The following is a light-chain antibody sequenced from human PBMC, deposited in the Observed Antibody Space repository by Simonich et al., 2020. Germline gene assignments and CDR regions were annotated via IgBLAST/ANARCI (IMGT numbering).Light chain of an antibody. CDR1: SSTIGSNY. CDR3: AAWDDSLSGV. CDR2: RNT. V-gene: IGLV1-47*01. J-gene: IGLJ3*02. Sequence: QSVLTQPPSASGTLGQRVTISCSGSSSTIGSNYVSWYQQLPGTAPKLLIYRNTQRPSRGPDRFSSSKSGTSASLAISGLRSEDEADYYCAAWDDSLSGVFGGGTKLTVL.